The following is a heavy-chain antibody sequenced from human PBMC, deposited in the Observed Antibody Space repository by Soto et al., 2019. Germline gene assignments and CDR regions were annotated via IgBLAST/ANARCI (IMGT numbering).Heavy chain of an antibody. CDR1: GGSISSGDYY. Sequence: QVQLQESGPGLVKPSQTLSLTCTVSGGSISSGDYYWSWIRQPPGKGLEWIGYIYYSGTTYYNPSLKSRVTISLDTSKNQFSLKLTSVTAADTAVYYCAREPYNYDSSGYYDYWGQGTLVTVSS. CDR2: IYYSGTT. CDR3: AREPYNYDSSGYYDY. J-gene: IGHJ4*02. D-gene: IGHD3-22*01. V-gene: IGHV4-30-4*01.